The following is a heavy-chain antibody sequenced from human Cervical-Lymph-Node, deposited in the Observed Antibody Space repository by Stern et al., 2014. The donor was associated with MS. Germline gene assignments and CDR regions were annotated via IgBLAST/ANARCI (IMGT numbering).Heavy chain of an antibody. Sequence: MQLVESGAEVKKPGASVKVSCKASGYTFTSYYMHWVRQAPGQGLEWMGIINPSGGSTSYAQKFQGRVTMTRDTSTSTIYMELTSLRSGDTAVYYCAREVAGHRLGMMDVWGQGTTVTVSS. J-gene: IGHJ6*02. V-gene: IGHV1-46*01. D-gene: IGHD6-19*01. CDR3: AREVAGHRLGMMDV. CDR2: INPSGGST. CDR1: GYTFTSYY.